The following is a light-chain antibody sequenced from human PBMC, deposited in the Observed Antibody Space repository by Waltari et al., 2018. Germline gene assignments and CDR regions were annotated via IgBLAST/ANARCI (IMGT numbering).Light chain of an antibody. CDR2: RSS. CDR3: ATWDDTLDIYV. V-gene: IGLV1-44*01. Sequence: QSVLTQPPSASGTPGQPVTISCSGSSSNLRTNSLNWYQQFPGQAPKLLIYRSSDRPSGVPERFSGSSSGPSASLAISGLQSEDEAEYYCATWDDTLDIYVFGAGTRLTVL. J-gene: IGLJ1*01. CDR1: SSNLRTNS.